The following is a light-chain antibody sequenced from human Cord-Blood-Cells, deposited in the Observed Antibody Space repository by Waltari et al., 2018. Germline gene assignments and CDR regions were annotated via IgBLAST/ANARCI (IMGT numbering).Light chain of an antibody. V-gene: IGKV1-8*01. CDR2: AAS. Sequence: AIRMTQSPSSFSASTGDRVPITCRASQGISSYLAWYQQKPGIAPKLLIYAASTLQSGVPSRFSGSGSGTDFTLTISCLQSEDFATYYCQQYYSYPYTFGQGTKLEIK. CDR3: QQYYSYPYT. CDR1: QGISSY. J-gene: IGKJ2*01.